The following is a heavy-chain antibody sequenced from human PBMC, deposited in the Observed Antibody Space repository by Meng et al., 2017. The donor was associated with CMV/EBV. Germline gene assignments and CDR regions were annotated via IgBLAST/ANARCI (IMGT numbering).Heavy chain of an antibody. CDR1: GGSISSGDYY. CDR2: IYYSGST. J-gene: IGHJ4*02. Sequence: VRLQVSGPGLLKPSQTLSLPCTVSGGSISSGDYYWSWIRQPPGKGLEWIGYIYYSGSTYYNPSLKSRVTISVDTSKNQFSLKLSSVTAADTAVYYCARVGRTSCYDYWGQGTLVTVSS. V-gene: IGHV4-30-4*08. D-gene: IGHD2-2*01. CDR3: ARVGRTSCYDY.